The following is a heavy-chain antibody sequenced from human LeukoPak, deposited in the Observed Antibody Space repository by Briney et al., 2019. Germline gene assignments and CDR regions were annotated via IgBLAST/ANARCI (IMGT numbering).Heavy chain of an antibody. D-gene: IGHD6-13*01. CDR3: AKQYSSSSGVFDY. V-gene: IGHV3-23*01. J-gene: IGHJ4*02. CDR1: GFTFSTYA. CDR2: ISGSGGST. Sequence: PGGSLRLSCAASGFTFSTYAMSWVRQSPGKGLEWVSAISGSGGSTYYADSVKGRFTISRDNSKNTLYLQMNSLRAEDTAVYYCAKQYSSSSGVFDYWGQGTLVTVSS.